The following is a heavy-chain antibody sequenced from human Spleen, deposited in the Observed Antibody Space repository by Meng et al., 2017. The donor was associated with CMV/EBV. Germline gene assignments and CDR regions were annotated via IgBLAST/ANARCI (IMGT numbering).Heavy chain of an antibody. CDR2: IYPGDSDT. J-gene: IGHJ4*02. D-gene: IGHD3-22*01. CDR3: ARLRGDYDSSGSFDF. V-gene: IGHV5-51*01. Sequence: SGYSLTSYWSGWVRQMPGKGLEWMGIIYPGDSDTRYSPSFQGQVTISADKSISTAYLQWTSLKASDTAMYYCARLRGDYDSSGSFDFWGQGTLVTVSS. CDR1: GYSLTSYW.